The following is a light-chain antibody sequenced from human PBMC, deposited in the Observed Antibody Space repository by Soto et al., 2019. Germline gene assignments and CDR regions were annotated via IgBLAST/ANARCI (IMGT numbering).Light chain of an antibody. Sequence: QSVLTQPPSASGTPGQRITISCSGSSSNIETNAVNWYQQFPGTAPKLLIYSNDQRPSGVPDRFSGSKSGTSASLAISGLQSEDEADYYCAAWDDSLSCRVLFGGGTKLTVL. V-gene: IGLV1-44*01. CDR3: AAWDDSLSCRVL. CDR1: SSNIETNA. J-gene: IGLJ2*01. CDR2: SND.